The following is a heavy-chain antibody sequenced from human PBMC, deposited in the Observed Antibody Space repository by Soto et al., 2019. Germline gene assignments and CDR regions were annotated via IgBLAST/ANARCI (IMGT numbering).Heavy chain of an antibody. V-gene: IGHV2-5*02. Sequence: QITLKESGPTVVKPKQTLTLTCTFSGFALSSDGVGVGWIRQPPGKAPEWLAVIYWDADTRYSPSLKSRLTITKDASKNQVVLTMTNMDPVNTATYYCAHSSLHYKLWFDPWGQGTLVTVSS. D-gene: IGHD4-4*01. J-gene: IGHJ5*02. CDR1: GFALSSDGVG. CDR3: AHSSLHYKLWFDP. CDR2: IYWDADT.